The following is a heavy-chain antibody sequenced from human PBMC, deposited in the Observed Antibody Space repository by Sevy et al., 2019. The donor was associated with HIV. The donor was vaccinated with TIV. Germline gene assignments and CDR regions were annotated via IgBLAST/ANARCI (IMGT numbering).Heavy chain of an antibody. D-gene: IGHD3-10*01. CDR2: INPKNGDT. J-gene: IGHJ4*02. V-gene: IGHV1-2*02. CDR3: AKERTAYGSGSYYRVFDY. CDR1: GYTFTGYY. Sequence: ASVKVSCKASGYTFTGYYMHWVRQAPGQGLEWMGWINPKNGDTNYAQKFQGRVTMTRDTSISTAYMELTRLRSDDTALYYCAKERTAYGSGSYYRVFDYWGQGTLVTVS.